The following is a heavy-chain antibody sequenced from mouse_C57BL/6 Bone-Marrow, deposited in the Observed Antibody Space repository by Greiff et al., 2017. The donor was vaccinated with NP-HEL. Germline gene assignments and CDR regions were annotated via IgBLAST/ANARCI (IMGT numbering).Heavy chain of an antibody. J-gene: IGHJ1*03. V-gene: IGHV5-12*01. CDR3: ARDTGWYFDV. D-gene: IGHD1-1*01. Sequence: EVKLMESGGGLVQPGGSLKLSCAASGFTFSDYYMYWVRQTPEKRLEWVAYISNGGGSTYYPDTVKGRFTISRDNAKNTLYLQMSRLKSEDTAMYYCARDTGWYFDVWGTGTTVTVSS. CDR2: ISNGGGST. CDR1: GFTFSDYY.